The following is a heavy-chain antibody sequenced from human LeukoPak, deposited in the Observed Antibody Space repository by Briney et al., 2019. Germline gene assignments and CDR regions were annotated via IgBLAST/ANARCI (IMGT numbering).Heavy chain of an antibody. D-gene: IGHD3-3*01. Sequence: GGSLRLSCAVSGFTIGNHGMHWVRQAPGQGLEWVAMISHNGGSAYYGDSVKGRLTIFRDNSNNTLYLQMNSLRAEDTAVYYCANFYDFLDYWGQGTLVTVSS. CDR1: GFTIGNHG. CDR3: ANFYDFLDY. V-gene: IGHV3-30*18. J-gene: IGHJ4*02. CDR2: ISHNGGSA.